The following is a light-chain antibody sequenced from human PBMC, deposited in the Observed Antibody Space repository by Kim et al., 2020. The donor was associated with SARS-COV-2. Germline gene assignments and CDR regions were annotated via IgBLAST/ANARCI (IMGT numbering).Light chain of an antibody. CDR3: QSADSSGYPKV. Sequence: SYELTQPPSVSVSPGQTARITCSGDALPKQYAYWYQQKPGQAPVLVIYKDSERPSGIPERFSGSSSGTTVTLTISGVQAEDEADYYCQSADSSGYPKVFGGGTKLTVL. V-gene: IGLV3-25*03. CDR1: ALPKQY. J-gene: IGLJ3*02. CDR2: KDS.